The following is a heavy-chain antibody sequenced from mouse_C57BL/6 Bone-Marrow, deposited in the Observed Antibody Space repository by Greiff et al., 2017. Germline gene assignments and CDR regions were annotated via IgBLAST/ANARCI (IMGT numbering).Heavy chain of an antibody. J-gene: IGHJ1*03. CDR2: INPNNGGT. CDR3: ARSGIYYDGSSEWNYSV. CDR1: GYTFTDYN. V-gene: IGHV1-18*01. D-gene: IGHD1-1*01. Sequence: EVQLQQSGPELVKPGASVKIPCKASGYTFTDYNMDWVKQSHGKSLEWIGDINPNNGGTIYNQKFKSKDTLTVDKSSSTAYMELRSLTSEDTAVYYCARSGIYYDGSSEWNYSVWGTGTTVTVSS.